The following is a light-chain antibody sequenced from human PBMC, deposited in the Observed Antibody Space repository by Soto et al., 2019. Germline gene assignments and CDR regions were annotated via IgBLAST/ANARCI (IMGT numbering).Light chain of an antibody. J-gene: IGLJ1*01. Sequence: QSVLTQPASVSGSPGQSITISCTGTSSDVGNYNLVSWYQQHPGKAPKVIIYEGSKRPSGVSNRFSGSKSGNTASLTISGLRAEDEADYHCCSYAGSSPYLFGTGTKVTV. CDR3: CSYAGSSPYL. CDR2: EGS. CDR1: SSDVGNYNL. V-gene: IGLV2-23*01.